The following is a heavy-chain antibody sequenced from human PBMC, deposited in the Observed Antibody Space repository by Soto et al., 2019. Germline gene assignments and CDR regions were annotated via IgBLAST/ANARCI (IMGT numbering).Heavy chain of an antibody. V-gene: IGHV2-5*02. J-gene: IGHJ5*02. CDR2: IYWDNDK. Sequence: SGPTLVNPTQTLTLTCTFSGFSLSTSGVGVGWIRQSPGKALEWLAVIYWDNDKYYSPSLKSRLSITKDTSKNQVVLTNNKKNPVNTATFFCPHRGYLSPGGRWFWFDPWAQGTLVTVSS. D-gene: IGHD2-15*01. CDR1: GFSLSTSGVG. CDR3: PHRGYLSPGGRWFWFDP.